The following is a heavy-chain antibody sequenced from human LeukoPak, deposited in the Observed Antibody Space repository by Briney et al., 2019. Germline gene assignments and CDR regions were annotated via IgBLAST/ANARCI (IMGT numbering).Heavy chain of an antibody. Sequence: GGSLRLSCAASGFSFSTYAMTWVRQAPGMGLEWVSAISGSGDNTYYADSVKGRFTISRDNSKNTLYLQMNSLRAEDTAVYYCAKPYQQLLLWHGELSVWGQGTLVSVST. D-gene: IGHD3-10*01. V-gene: IGHV3-23*01. CDR2: ISGSGDNT. J-gene: IGHJ4*02. CDR3: AKPYQQLLLWHGELSV. CDR1: GFSFSTYA.